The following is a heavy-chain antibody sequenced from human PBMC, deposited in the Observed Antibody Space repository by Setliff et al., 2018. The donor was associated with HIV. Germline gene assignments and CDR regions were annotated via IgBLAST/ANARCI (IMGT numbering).Heavy chain of an antibody. D-gene: IGHD4-17*01. CDR3: ARGPTVTARRERAFDI. CDR2: VYYTGST. Sequence: LSLTCSVSAFSMSSYYWSFIRQPPGRGLEWIGCVYYTGSTNYSPSLKSRVTISIDTSKNQFSLKLSSVTAAGTAVYYCARGPTVTARRERAFDIWGQGTMVTVSS. V-gene: IGHV4-59*01. J-gene: IGHJ3*02. CDR1: AFSMSSYY.